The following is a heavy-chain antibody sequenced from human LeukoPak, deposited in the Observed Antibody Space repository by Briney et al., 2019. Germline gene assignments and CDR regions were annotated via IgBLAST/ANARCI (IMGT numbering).Heavy chain of an antibody. D-gene: IGHD5-12*01. J-gene: IGHJ4*02. V-gene: IGHV1-69*04. CDR1: GGTFSSYA. CDR2: IIPIIGIA. CDR3: ARERVTLVATIPFDY. Sequence: ASVKVSCKASGGTFSSYAISWVRQAPGQGLEWMGRIIPIIGIANYAQKFQGRVTITADKSTSTAYMELSSLRSEDTAVYYCARERVTLVATIPFDYWGQGTLVTVSS.